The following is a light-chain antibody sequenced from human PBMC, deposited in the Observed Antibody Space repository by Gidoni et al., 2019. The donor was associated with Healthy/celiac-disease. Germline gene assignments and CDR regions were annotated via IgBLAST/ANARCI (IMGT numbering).Light chain of an antibody. CDR1: SLRNYY. CDR3: NSRDSSGNHLEV. CDR2: GKN. Sequence: SSELTQDPAVPVALGQTVRITCQGDSLRNYYATWYQQKPGQAPVLFIYGKNNRPSGIPDRFSGSSSGNTASLTITGAQAEDEADYYCNSRDSSGNHLEVFGGGTKLTVL. V-gene: IGLV3-19*01. J-gene: IGLJ3*02.